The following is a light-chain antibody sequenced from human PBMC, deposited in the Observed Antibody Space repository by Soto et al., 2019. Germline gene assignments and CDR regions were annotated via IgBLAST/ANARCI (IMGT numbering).Light chain of an antibody. Sequence: EIVLTQSPATLSLSPGERAALSCRASQSVSSYLAWYQQKPGQAPRLLIYDASKRATGIPARFSGSGSGTDFTLTISRLAPEDFAVYFCQKRSNLPSTFGGGTKVEI. CDR3: QKRSNLPST. CDR2: DAS. V-gene: IGKV3-11*01. CDR1: QSVSSY. J-gene: IGKJ4*01.